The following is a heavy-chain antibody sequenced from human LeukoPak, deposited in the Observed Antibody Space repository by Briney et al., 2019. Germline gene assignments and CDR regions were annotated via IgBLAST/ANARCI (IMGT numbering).Heavy chain of an antibody. D-gene: IGHD5-18*01. J-gene: IGHJ5*02. CDR1: GFTFSDYY. V-gene: IGHV3-11*03. CDR2: ISSSSSYT. CDR3: TRQLWEDEAENWFDP. Sequence: GGSLRLSCAASGFTFSDYYMSWIRQAPGKGLEWVSYISSSSSYTNYADSVKGRFTISRDNAKNSLYLQMNSLRAEDTAVYYCTRQLWEDEAENWFDPWGQGTLVIVSS.